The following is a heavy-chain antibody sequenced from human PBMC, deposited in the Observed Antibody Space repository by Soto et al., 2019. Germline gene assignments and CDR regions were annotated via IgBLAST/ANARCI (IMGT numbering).Heavy chain of an antibody. J-gene: IGHJ3*02. CDR1: GYIFTSYW. CDR2: IDPSDSYT. D-gene: IGHD6-19*01. V-gene: IGHV5-10-1*01. Sequence: LGASLKISCQGSGYIFTSYWISWVRQMPGKGLEWMGRIDPSDSYTNYSPSFQGHVTISADKSISTAYLQWSSLKASDTAMYYCATRSSGYYGTDDAFDIWGQGTMVTVSS. CDR3: ATRSSGYYGTDDAFDI.